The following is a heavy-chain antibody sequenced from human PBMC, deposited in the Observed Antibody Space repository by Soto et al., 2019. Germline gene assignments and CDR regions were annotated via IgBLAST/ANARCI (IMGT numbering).Heavy chain of an antibody. CDR3: TTDLYYYDSSGYYYFDY. V-gene: IGHV3-15*01. Sequence: PGGSLRLSCAASGFTFSNAWMSWVRQAPGKGLEWVGRIKSKTDGGTTDYAAPVKGRFTISRDDSKNTLYLQMNSLKTEDAAVYYCTTDLYYYDSSGYYYFDYWGQGTLVTVSS. D-gene: IGHD3-22*01. CDR2: IKSKTDGGTT. CDR1: GFTFSNAW. J-gene: IGHJ4*02.